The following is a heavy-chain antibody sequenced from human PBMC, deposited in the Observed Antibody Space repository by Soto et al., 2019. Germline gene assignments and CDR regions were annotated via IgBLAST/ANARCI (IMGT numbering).Heavy chain of an antibody. D-gene: IGHD2-8*01. CDR1: GDSITTNGYY. V-gene: IGHV4-39*01. CDR3: ARSHYTYGLLIDY. Sequence: SETLSLTCSVSGDSITTNGYYWGWIRQPPGKGLQWIGNVYWTGSTFSHPSLTSRVFISADTSKNEFSLRLTSVTAADTAVYYCARSHYTYGLLIDYWGPGTLVTVSS. J-gene: IGHJ4*02. CDR2: VYWTGST.